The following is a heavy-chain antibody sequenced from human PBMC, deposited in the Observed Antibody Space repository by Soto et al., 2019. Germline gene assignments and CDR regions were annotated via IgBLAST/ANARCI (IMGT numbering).Heavy chain of an antibody. CDR3: ARDMGSSSRPAAY. D-gene: IGHD6-13*01. J-gene: IGHJ4*02. Sequence: PGGSLRLSCAASGVTFSSYGMHWVRQAPGKGLEWVAVIWYDGSNKYYADSVKGRFTISRDNSKNTLYLQMNSLRAEDTAVYYCARDMGSSSRPAAYWGQGPLVTVPS. CDR2: IWYDGSNK. CDR1: GVTFSSYG. V-gene: IGHV3-33*01.